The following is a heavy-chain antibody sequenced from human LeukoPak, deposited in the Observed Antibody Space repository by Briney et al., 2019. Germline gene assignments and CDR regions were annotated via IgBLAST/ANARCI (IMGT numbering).Heavy chain of an antibody. D-gene: IGHD3-10*01. CDR1: GGSISGYY. Sequence: AETLSLTCTVSGGSISGYYWSWIRQPPGKGLEWIGYIYYSGTTNYDPSLKSRVTISVDTSKNQFSLKLNSVTAADTAVYYCPRDRITMVRGALRYYGMDVWGQGTTVTVSS. CDR2: IYYSGTT. V-gene: IGHV4-59*01. CDR3: PRDRITMVRGALRYYGMDV. J-gene: IGHJ6*02.